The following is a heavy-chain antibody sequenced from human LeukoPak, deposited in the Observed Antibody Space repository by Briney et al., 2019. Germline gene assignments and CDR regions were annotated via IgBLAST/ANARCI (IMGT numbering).Heavy chain of an antibody. V-gene: IGHV4-38-2*01. CDR1: GYSISSGYY. CDR3: VRGVATVVNRFDY. Sequence: SETLSLTCAVSGYSISSGYYWGWIRQPPGKGLEWIGSIYHSGTTYYNSSLKSRVTISVDTSKNQLSLNLNSVTAADTAVYYCVRGVATVVNRFDYWGQGTLVTVSS. D-gene: IGHD5-12*01. J-gene: IGHJ4*02. CDR2: IYHSGTT.